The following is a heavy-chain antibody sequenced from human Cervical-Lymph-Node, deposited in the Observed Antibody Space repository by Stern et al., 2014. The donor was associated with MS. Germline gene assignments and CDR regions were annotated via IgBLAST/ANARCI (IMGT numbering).Heavy chain of an antibody. CDR2: IDWDDDK. CDR3: ARLQSGIGDTLDI. V-gene: IGHV2-70*04. Sequence: SGPALVKPTQTLTLTCTFSGFSLSTSGMRVSWIRQPPGKDLEWLARIDWDDDKFYSTSLKTRLTISKDTSKNQVVLTMTNMDPVDTATYYCARLQSGIGDTLDIWGQGTMVTVSS. CDR1: GFSLSTSGMR. J-gene: IGHJ3*02. D-gene: IGHD3-10*01.